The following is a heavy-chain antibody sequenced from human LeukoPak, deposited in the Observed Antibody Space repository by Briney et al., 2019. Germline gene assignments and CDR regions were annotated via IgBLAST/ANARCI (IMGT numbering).Heavy chain of an antibody. CDR3: AKDSQTGTLSA. V-gene: IGHV3-30*18. CDR2: ISYDGSNK. D-gene: IGHD1-1*01. Sequence: PGRSLRLSCAASGFTFSSYGMHWVRQAPGKGLEWVAVISYDGSNKYYADSVKGRSTISRDNSKNTLYLQMNSLRAEDTAVYYCAKDSQTGTLSAWGQGTLVTVSS. J-gene: IGHJ5*02. CDR1: GFTFSSYG.